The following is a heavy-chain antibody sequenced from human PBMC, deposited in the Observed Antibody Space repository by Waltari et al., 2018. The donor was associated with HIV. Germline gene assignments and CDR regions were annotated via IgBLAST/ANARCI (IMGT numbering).Heavy chain of an antibody. CDR3: ARGEEGYSGYDLSWFDT. D-gene: IGHD5-12*01. Sequence: QVQLQQWGAGLLKPSETLSLTCAAYGGSFSGYYWSWIRQPPGKGLEWIGEINHSGRTNYNPSLKSRVTISADTSKNQFSLKGNSVTAADTAVYYCARGEEGYSGYDLSWFDTWGQGTLVTVSS. J-gene: IGHJ5*02. V-gene: IGHV4-34*01. CDR1: GGSFSGYY. CDR2: INHSGRT.